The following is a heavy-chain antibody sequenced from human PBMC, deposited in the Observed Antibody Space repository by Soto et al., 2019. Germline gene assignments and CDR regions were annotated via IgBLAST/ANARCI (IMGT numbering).Heavy chain of an antibody. Sequence: SETLSLTCTVSGGSISSYYWSWIRQPPGKGLEWIGYIYYSGSTNYNPSLKSRVTISVDTSKNQFSLKLSSVTAADTAVYYCGTESSGYYYYYMDVWGKGTTVTVSS. CDR1: GGSISSYY. D-gene: IGHD3-3*01. J-gene: IGHJ6*03. CDR3: GTESSGYYYYYMDV. CDR2: IYYSGST. V-gene: IGHV4-59*08.